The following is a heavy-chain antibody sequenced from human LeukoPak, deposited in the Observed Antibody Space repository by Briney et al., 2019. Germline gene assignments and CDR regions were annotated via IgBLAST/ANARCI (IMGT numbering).Heavy chain of an antibody. CDR3: ARARFLEWTLDF. CDR1: GGTFSSYT. D-gene: IGHD3-3*01. J-gene: IGHJ4*02. Sequence: GASVKVSCKASGGTFSSYTITWVRQAPGQGLEWMVRTIPILGITNYSDKFQGRLRVTADKSSSTDYMELSSLRSEDTAVYLCARARFLEWTLDFWGQGSLVTVS. V-gene: IGHV1-69*02. CDR2: TIPILGIT.